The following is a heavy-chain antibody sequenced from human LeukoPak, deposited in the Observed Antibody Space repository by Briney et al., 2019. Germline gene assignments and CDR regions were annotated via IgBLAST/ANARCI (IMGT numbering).Heavy chain of an antibody. J-gene: IGHJ6*02. V-gene: IGHV3-23*01. CDR2: ISGSGGST. D-gene: IGHD4/OR15-4a*01. CDR1: GFTFSSYA. CDR3: AAVFDYGHKYYYYGMDV. Sequence: GGSLRLSCAASGFTFSSYAMSWVRQAPGKGLEWVSAISGSGGSTYYADSVKGRFTISRDNSKNTLYLQMNSLRAEDTAVYYCAAVFDYGHKYYYYGMDVWGQGTTVTVSS.